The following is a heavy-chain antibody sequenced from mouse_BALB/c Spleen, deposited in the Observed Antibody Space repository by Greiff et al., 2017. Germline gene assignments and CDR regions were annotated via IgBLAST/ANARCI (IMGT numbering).Heavy chain of an antibody. Sequence: LVAPSQSLSITCTVSGFSLTSYGVHWVRQPPGKGLEWLGVIWAGGSTNYNSALMSRLSISKDNSKSQVFLKMNSLQTDDTAMYYCARDTTVGDWYFDVWGAGTTVTVSS. CDR2: IWAGGST. D-gene: IGHD1-1*01. V-gene: IGHV2-9*02. CDR1: GFSLTSYG. CDR3: ARDTTVGDWYFDV. J-gene: IGHJ1*01.